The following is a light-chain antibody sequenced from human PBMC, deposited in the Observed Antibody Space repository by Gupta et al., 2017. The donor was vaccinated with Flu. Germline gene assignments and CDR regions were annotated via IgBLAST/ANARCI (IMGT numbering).Light chain of an antibody. V-gene: IGLV3-25*03. Sequence: PGKTARITCSGDPWTKQYAYWYQQKPGQAPWWGICKDSERAAGIPERFSGSNSGTTVTLTISGVHAEDEADYYCQSADRSGSWVFGGGTKLTVL. J-gene: IGLJ3*02. CDR3: QSADRSGSWV. CDR2: KDS. CDR1: PWTKQY.